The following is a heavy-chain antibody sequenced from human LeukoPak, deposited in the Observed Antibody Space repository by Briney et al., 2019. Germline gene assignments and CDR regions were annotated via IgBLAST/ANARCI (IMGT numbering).Heavy chain of an antibody. CDR1: GYSFTSYW. CDR2: IYPGDSES. Sequence: GEYLKISCKGSGYSFTSYWIAWVRQMPGKGLEWMGIIYPGDSESRYSPSFQGQVTISADKSISTAYLQWSSLKASDTAMYYCARLAQSGSYFDYWGQGTLVTVSS. J-gene: IGHJ4*02. V-gene: IGHV5-51*01. CDR3: ARLAQSGSYFDY. D-gene: IGHD1-26*01.